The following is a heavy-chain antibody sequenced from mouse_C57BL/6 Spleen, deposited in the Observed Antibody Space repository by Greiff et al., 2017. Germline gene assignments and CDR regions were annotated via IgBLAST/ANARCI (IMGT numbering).Heavy chain of an antibody. Sequence: QVQLQQSGPELVKPGASVKISCKASGYAFSSSWMNWVKQRPGKGLEWIGRIYPGDGDTNYNGKFKGKATLTADKSSSTAYMQLSSLTSDDSAVYFCARWDGYYSYAMDYWGQGTSVTVSS. J-gene: IGHJ4*01. CDR3: ARWDGYYSYAMDY. CDR2: IYPGDGDT. V-gene: IGHV1-82*01. D-gene: IGHD2-3*01. CDR1: GYAFSSSW.